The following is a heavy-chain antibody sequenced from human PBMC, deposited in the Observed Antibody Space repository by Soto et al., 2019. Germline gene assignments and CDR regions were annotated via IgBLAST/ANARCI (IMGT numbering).Heavy chain of an antibody. CDR3: ATPPPPSGYCDSTSCQTWSDH. CDR1: GFTFTHYG. CDR2: ISAYNGNT. D-gene: IGHD2-2*01. J-gene: IGHJ5*02. V-gene: IGHV1-18*01. Sequence: QVQLVQSGAEVKQPGASVKVSCKASGFTFTHYGFSWVRQAPGQGLELMGWISAYNGNTYYAQKLQDRVTLTTDTSTRTIYLDLRSLRSAATAMYYCATPPPPSGYCDSTSCQTWSDHWGQGTLVTVSS.